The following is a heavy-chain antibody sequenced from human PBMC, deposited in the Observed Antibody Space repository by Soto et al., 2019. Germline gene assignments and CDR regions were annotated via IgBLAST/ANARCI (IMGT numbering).Heavy chain of an antibody. D-gene: IGHD3-22*01. CDR2: TYYRSKWYN. J-gene: IGHJ6*02. CDR1: VDSVSSNSAA. CDR3: AREDYYESSGGMDV. V-gene: IGHV6-1*01. Sequence: SQTLSLTCAISVDSVSSNSAAWSWIRQSPSRGLEWLGRTYYRSKWYNDFAVSLKSRLTINPDTLKNQFSLLLNSVTPEDTAVYYCAREDYYESSGGMDVWGQGTAVTVSS.